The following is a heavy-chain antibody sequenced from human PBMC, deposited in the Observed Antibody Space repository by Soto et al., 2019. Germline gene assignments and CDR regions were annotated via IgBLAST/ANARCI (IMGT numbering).Heavy chain of an antibody. CDR3: ARGGAQISSLTTFDY. Sequence: SETLSLTCSVSGGSIRSYYWSWIRQPPGKGLEWIGYIYYNGNTNYNPSLKSRVTISIDTSRNQFSLKLRSVTAADTAVYYCARGGAQISSLTTFDYWGQGTLVTVSS. CDR2: IYYNGNT. CDR1: GGSIRSYY. J-gene: IGHJ4*02. D-gene: IGHD1-26*01. V-gene: IGHV4-59*01.